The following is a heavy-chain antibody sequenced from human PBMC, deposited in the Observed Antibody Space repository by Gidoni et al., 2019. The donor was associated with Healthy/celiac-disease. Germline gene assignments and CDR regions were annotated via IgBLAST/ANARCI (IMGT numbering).Heavy chain of an antibody. CDR1: GGSISSGSYY. CDR2: IDTSGST. D-gene: IGHD2-2*01. CDR3: ARERGSSTSCYNAFEI. Sequence: QLQLQESGPGLVQPSQTLSLPCTVPGGSISSGSYYWSWLRQPAGKGREWLARIDTSGSTHYNPAIKSRVTRSVDTSKNQFSLKLSSVTAADTAVYYCARERGSSTSCYNAFEIWGQGTMVTVSS. V-gene: IGHV4-61*02. J-gene: IGHJ3*02.